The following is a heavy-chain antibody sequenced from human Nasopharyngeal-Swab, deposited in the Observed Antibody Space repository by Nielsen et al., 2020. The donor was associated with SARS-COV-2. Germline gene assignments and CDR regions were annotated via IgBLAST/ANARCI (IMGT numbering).Heavy chain of an antibody. CDR2: IYYSGST. J-gene: IGHJ6*02. D-gene: IGHD4-17*01. CDR3: ARAQRGTVTIYYYYGMDV. V-gene: IGHV4-39*07. Sequence: RQAPGKGLEWIGSIYYSGSTNYNPSLKSRVTISVDKSKNQFSLKLSSVTAADTAVYYCARAQRGTVTIYYYYGMDVWGQGTTVTVSS.